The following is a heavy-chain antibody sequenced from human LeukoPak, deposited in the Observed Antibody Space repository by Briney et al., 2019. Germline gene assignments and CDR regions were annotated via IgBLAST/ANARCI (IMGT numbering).Heavy chain of an antibody. J-gene: IGHJ4*02. V-gene: IGHV1-69*04. CDR1: GGTFSSYA. D-gene: IGHD2-2*01. CDR2: IIPILGIA. Sequence: SVKVSCKASGGTFSSYAISWVRQAPGQGLEWMGRIIPILGIANYAQKFQGRVTITADKSTSTAYMELRSLRSDDTAVYYCARYAAGYRSSTSCYFVYWGQGTLVTVSS. CDR3: ARYAAGYRSSTSCYFVY.